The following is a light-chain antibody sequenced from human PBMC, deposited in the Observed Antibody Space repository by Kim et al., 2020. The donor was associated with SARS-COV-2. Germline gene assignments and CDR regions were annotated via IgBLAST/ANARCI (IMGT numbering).Light chain of an antibody. V-gene: IGKV3-20*01. J-gene: IGKJ2*01. CDR2: GTS. CDR3: QQYGSSPMYT. Sequence: SPGDRAPRSCRARQSVSSSYLAWYQQKPGQAPRLLIYGTSSRATCIPDRFSGSGSGTDFTLTISRLEPEDFAVYYCQQYGSSPMYTFGQGTKLEI. CDR1: QSVSSSY.